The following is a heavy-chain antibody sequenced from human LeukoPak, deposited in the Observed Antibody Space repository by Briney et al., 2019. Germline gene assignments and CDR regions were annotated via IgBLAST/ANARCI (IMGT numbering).Heavy chain of an antibody. J-gene: IGHJ4*02. CDR1: GFTFDGYA. D-gene: IGHD3-10*01. Sequence: GGSLRLSCAASGFTFDGYAMHWVRQAPGKGLEWVSGISWNSGSIGYADSVKGRFTISRDNAKNSLYLQMNSLRAEDTALYYCAKDMSFGDPPPNFDYWGQGTLVTVSS. V-gene: IGHV3-9*01. CDR2: ISWNSGSI. CDR3: AKDMSFGDPPPNFDY.